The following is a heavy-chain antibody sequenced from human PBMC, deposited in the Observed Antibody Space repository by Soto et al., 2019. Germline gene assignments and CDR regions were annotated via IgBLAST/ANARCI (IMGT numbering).Heavy chain of an antibody. D-gene: IGHD2-15*01. Sequence: QVQLVQSGAEVKKPGASVRVSCKASGYTFTSYGISWVRQAPGQGLEWMGWISGYNGNTNYAQKLQGRVTMTKDTSTSTANMGLRSLRSDDTGVYYCARGYCSGGSCYTGWFDPWGQGTLVTVSS. CDR2: ISGYNGNT. J-gene: IGHJ5*02. V-gene: IGHV1-18*01. CDR3: ARGYCSGGSCYTGWFDP. CDR1: GYTFTSYG.